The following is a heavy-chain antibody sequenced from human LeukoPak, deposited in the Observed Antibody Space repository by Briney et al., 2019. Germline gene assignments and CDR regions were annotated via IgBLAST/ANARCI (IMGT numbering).Heavy chain of an antibody. CDR2: INPNSGGT. Sequence: ASVKVSCKAFGYTFTGYYMHWVRQAPGQGLEWMAWINPNSGGTNYAQKFQGRVTMTRDTSISTAYMELSRLRSDDTAVYYCARVPANTATTNFDHWGQGTLVTVSS. CDR1: GYTFTGYY. CDR3: ARVPANTATTNFDH. J-gene: IGHJ4*02. V-gene: IGHV1-2*02. D-gene: IGHD4-17*01.